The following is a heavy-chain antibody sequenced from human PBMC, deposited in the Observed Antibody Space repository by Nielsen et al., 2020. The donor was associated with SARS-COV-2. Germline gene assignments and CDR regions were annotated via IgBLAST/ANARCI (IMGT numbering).Heavy chain of an antibody. V-gene: IGHV4-34*01. CDR1: VGPFSDYS. CDR2: INYSGSA. CDR3: ARVGLGDCSSTSCYSAFDI. J-gene: IGHJ3*02. Sequence: SETLSLTCAVYVGPFSDYSWSWIRQPPGKGLEWVGEINYSGSADYNPSLKSRVTISVDTSKNQFSLKLSSVTAADTAVYYCARVGLGDCSSTSCYSAFDIWGQGTMVTVSS. D-gene: IGHD2-2*02.